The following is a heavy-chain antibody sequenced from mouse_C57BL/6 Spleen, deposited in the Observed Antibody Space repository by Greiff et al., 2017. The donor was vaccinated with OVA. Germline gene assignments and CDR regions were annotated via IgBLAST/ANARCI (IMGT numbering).Heavy chain of an antibody. CDR1: GYTFTSYW. CDR3: ARWGDYDEAWFAY. CDR2: INPSSGYT. J-gene: IGHJ3*01. Sequence: QVQLKQSGAELAKPGASVKLSCKASGYTFTSYWMHWVKQRPGQGLEWIGYINPSSGYTKYNQKFKDKATLTADKSSSTAYMQLISLTYEDSAVYYCARWGDYDEAWFAYWGQGTLVTVSA. D-gene: IGHD2-4*01. V-gene: IGHV1-7*01.